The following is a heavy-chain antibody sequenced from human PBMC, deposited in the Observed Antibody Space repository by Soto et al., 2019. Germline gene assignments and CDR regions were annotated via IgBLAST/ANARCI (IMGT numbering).Heavy chain of an antibody. D-gene: IGHD3-22*01. CDR1: GFTFSSYA. CDR3: ARAHGYDSSGSFDY. CDR2: ISYDGSNK. Sequence: PVGSLRLSCAASGFTFSSYAMHWVRQAPGKGLEWVAVISYDGSNKYYADSVKGRFTISRDNSKNTLYLQMNSLRAEDTAVYYCARAHGYDSSGSFDYWGQGTLVTVSS. J-gene: IGHJ4*02. V-gene: IGHV3-30-3*01.